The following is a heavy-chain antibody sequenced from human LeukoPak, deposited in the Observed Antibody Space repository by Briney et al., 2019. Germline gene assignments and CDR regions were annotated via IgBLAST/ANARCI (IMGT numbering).Heavy chain of an antibody. CDR3: ASLVVPSH. CDR1: GYSISSGYY. V-gene: IGHV4-38-2*02. CDR2: INHSGST. Sequence: SETLSLTCTVSGYSISSGYYWSWIRQPPGKGLEWIGEINHSGSTNYNPSLKSRVTISVDTSKNQFSLKLSSVTAADTAVYYCASLVVPSHWGQGTLVTVSS. D-gene: IGHD2-2*01. J-gene: IGHJ4*02.